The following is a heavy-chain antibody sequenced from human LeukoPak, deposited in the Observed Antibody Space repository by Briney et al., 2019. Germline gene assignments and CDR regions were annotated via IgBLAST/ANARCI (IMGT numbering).Heavy chain of an antibody. V-gene: IGHV3-23*01. D-gene: IGHD4-11*01. J-gene: IGHJ4*02. CDR2: ISGSGGST. CDR3: ARVGLATVTPFDY. CDR1: GFTFSSYA. Sequence: GGSLRLSCAASGFTFSSYAMSWVRQAPGKGLEWVSAISGSGGSTYYADSVKGRFTISRDSSKNTLYLQMNSLRAEDTAVYYCARVGLATVTPFDYWGQGTLVTVSS.